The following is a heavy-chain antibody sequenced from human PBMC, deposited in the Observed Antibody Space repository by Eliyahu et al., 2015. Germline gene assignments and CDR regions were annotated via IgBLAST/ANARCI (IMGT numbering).Heavy chain of an antibody. V-gene: IGHV3-21*01. CDR3: ARELVTRSHYFDQ. CDR1: GFPFSVYS. CDR2: ISSRSSFI. Sequence: EVQLVESGGGLVKPGGSLRLSXVXSGFPFSVYSMNWVRQAPGKGLEWVSYISSRSSFIYQADSVKGRFTISRDDAKNSLYLQMNSLRAEDTAVYYCARELVTRSHYFDQWGQGTLVTVSS. J-gene: IGHJ4*02. D-gene: IGHD3-9*01.